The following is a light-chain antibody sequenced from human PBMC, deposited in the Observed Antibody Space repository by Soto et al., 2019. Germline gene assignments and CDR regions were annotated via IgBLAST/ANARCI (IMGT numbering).Light chain of an antibody. J-gene: IGKJ1*01. CDR1: QAISDW. CDR2: DVS. Sequence: DIQMTQSPSTLSASVGDRVSITCRASQAISDWLAWYQQKPGQVPELLIFDVSTLESEVPSRFSGSRSGTQFTLTIISLQHDDFATYICQQYHTYSTFGQGAKVEVK. CDR3: QQYHTYST. V-gene: IGKV1-5*01.